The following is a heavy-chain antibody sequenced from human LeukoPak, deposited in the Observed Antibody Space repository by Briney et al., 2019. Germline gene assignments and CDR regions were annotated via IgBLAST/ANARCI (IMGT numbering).Heavy chain of an antibody. CDR2: ISSSSSYI. J-gene: IGHJ4*02. V-gene: IGHV3-21*01. CDR3: ARESSSSRPFDY. CDR1: GFTFSSYS. Sequence: GSLRLSCAASGFTFSSYSMNWVRQAPGKGLEWVSSISSSSSYIYYADSVKGRFTISRDNAKNSLYLQMNSLRAEDTAVYYCARESSSSRPFDYWGQGTLVTVSS. D-gene: IGHD6-6*01.